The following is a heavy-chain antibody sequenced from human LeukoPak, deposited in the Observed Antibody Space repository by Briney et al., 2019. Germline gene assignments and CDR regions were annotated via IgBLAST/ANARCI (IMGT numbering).Heavy chain of an antibody. D-gene: IGHD3-10*01. J-gene: IGHJ3*02. CDR2: INHSGST. CDR3: ARVLLWFGESSDAFDI. V-gene: IGHV4-34*01. CDR1: GGSFSGYY. Sequence: PSETLSLTCAVYGGSFSGYYWSWIRQPPGKGLEWIGEINHSGSTNYNPSLKSRVTISVDTSKNQFSLKVTSVSAADTAIYYCARVLLWFGESSDAFDIWGQGTMVTVSP.